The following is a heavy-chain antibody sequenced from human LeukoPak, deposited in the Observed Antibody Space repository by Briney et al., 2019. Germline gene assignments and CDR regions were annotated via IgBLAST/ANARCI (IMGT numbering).Heavy chain of an antibody. CDR1: GYTFTSYY. V-gene: IGHV1-46*01. D-gene: IGHD3-9*01. CDR2: INPSGGST. J-gene: IGHJ4*02. Sequence: ASVKVSCKASGYTFTSYYMHWVRQAPGQGLEWMGIINPSGGSTSYAQKFQGRVTMTRDMSTSTVHMELSSLRSEDTAVYYCARDLNGLRYFDWLPGNWGQGILVTVSS. CDR3: ARDLNGLRYFDWLPGN.